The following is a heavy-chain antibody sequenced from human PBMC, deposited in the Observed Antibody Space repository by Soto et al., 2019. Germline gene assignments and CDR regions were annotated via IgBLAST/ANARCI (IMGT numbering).Heavy chain of an antibody. CDR1: VFTFDDYA. Sequence: PGGSLRLSCAASVFTFDDYAMHWVRQTPGKGLEWVSGINWNSGSIGYADSVKGRFTISRDNAKNSLYLQMNSLRTEDTALYYCVKDFNYDRRRSLALCGQGTLVRSSS. J-gene: IGHJ4*02. CDR3: VKDFNYDRRRSLAL. CDR2: INWNSGSI. D-gene: IGHD3-16*01. V-gene: IGHV3-9*01.